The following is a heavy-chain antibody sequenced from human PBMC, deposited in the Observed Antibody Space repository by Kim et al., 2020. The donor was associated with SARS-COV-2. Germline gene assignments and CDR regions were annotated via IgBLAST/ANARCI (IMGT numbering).Heavy chain of an antibody. D-gene: IGHD3-10*01. J-gene: IGHJ4*02. Sequence: VKGRFTISRDNAKNSLYLQMNSLRAEDTALYYCAKDGLITMVRGVNYFDYWGQGTLVTVSS. CDR3: AKDGLITMVRGVNYFDY. V-gene: IGHV3-9*01.